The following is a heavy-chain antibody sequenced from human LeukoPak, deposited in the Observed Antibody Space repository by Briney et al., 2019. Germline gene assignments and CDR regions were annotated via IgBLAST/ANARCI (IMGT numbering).Heavy chain of an antibody. V-gene: IGHV1-18*01. CDR1: GYTFTSYG. D-gene: IGHD3-3*01. CDR2: ISAYNGNT. J-gene: IGHJ4*02. CDR3: AGEKAYYDFWSGEFDY. Sequence: VSVKVSCKASGYTFTSYGISWVRQAPGQGLEWMGWISAYNGNTNYAQKLQGRVTMTTDTSTSTAYMELRSLRSDDTAVYYCAGEKAYYDFWSGEFDYWGQGTLVTVSS.